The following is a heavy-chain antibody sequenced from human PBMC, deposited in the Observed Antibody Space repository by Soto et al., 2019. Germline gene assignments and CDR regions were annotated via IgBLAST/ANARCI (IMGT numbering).Heavy chain of an antibody. CDR1: GFTFSSYA. CDR2: ISYDGSNK. Sequence: PGGPLRRSCAAAGFTFSSYAMHWVRQAPGKGLEWVAVISYDGSNKYYADSVKGRFTISRDNSKNTLYLQMNSLRAEDTAVYYCAREIQLWLVGYGMDVWGQGTTVTVS. CDR3: AREIQLWLVGYGMDV. V-gene: IGHV3-30-3*01. D-gene: IGHD5-18*01. J-gene: IGHJ6*02.